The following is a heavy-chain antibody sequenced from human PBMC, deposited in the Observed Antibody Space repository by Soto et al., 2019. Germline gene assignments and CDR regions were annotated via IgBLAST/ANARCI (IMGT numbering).Heavy chain of an antibody. D-gene: IGHD3-10*02. J-gene: IGHJ2*01. CDR2: ISGPGGSI. CDR3: AKKGGRTQLCLMDTCYFAL. V-gene: IGHV3-23*01. CDR1: GFSFSNDA. Sequence: EVQLLESGGDLVQPGGYLRLSCAASGFSFSNDAMSWVRHAPGKGLEWVSAISGPGGSIYYADSVKGRFTISRDNSKNPLYLQRNSLRGEDTAVYYCAKKGGRTQLCLMDTCYFALWGRGTLVTVSS.